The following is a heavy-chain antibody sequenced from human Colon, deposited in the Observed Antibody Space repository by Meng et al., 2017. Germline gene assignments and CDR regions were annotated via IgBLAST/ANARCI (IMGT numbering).Heavy chain of an antibody. Sequence: QVPLQPWGPGLWKPSATLTVQRAINAGPFSGYYWSWIRQAPGKGLEWIWEINHSGDTHYNPSLKSRVSMSFDTSKKQFSLHLSSVAAADTAVYYCSSLLTLDYWGPGTLVTVSS. D-gene: IGHD2-15*01. CDR2: INHSGDT. CDR3: SSLLTLDY. CDR1: AGPFSGYY. J-gene: IGHJ4*02. V-gene: IGHV4-34*02.